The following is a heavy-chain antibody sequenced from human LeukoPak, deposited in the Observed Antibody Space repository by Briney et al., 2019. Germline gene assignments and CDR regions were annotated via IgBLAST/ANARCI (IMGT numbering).Heavy chain of an antibody. CDR2: IRSSGDTT. D-gene: IGHD3-3*01. J-gene: IGHJ4*02. Sequence: GGSLRLSCAASGFTFSDYAMDWVRQAPGKGLEWVSVIRSSGDTTYYADFVKGRFTISRDNSRNTPYLQMNSLRAEDTAVYYCARLVLRQYWGQGTLVTVSS. CDR3: ARLVLRQY. V-gene: IGHV3-23*01. CDR1: GFTFSDYA.